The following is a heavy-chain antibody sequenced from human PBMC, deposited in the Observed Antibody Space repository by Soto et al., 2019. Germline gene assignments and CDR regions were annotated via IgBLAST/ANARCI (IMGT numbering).Heavy chain of an antibody. Sequence: GASVKVTCKASGGTFSSYAISWVRQAPGQGLEWMGGIIPIFGTANYAQKFQGRVTITADESTSTAYMELSSLRSEDTAVYYCARGYSNYAYYYYYGMDVWGQGTTVTVSS. CDR1: GGTFSSYA. CDR2: IIPIFGTA. D-gene: IGHD4-4*01. V-gene: IGHV1-69*13. CDR3: ARGYSNYAYYYYYGMDV. J-gene: IGHJ6*02.